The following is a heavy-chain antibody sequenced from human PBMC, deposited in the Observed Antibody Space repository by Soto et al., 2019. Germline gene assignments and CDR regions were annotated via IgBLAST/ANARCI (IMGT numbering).Heavy chain of an antibody. CDR2: INSDGSST. Sequence: GGSLRLSCAASGFTFSSYWMHWVRQAPGKGLVWVSRINSDGSSTSYADSVKGRFTISRDNAKNTLYLQMNSLRAEDTAVYYCAREIRGVRGALDYWGQGTLVTVSS. CDR1: GFTFSSYW. CDR3: AREIRGVRGALDY. V-gene: IGHV3-74*01. J-gene: IGHJ4*02. D-gene: IGHD3-10*01.